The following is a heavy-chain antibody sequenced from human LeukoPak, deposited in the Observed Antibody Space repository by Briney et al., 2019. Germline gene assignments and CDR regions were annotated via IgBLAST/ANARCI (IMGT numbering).Heavy chain of an antibody. J-gene: IGHJ4*02. CDR3: ARANRRYNWNDVGY. CDR1: GYTFTGYY. V-gene: IGHV1-2*02. D-gene: IGHD1-1*01. CDR2: INPNSGGT. Sequence: ASVKVSRKASGYTFTGYYMHWVRQAPGQGLEWMGWINPNSGGTNYAQKFQGRVTMTRDTSISTAYMELSRLRSDDTAVYYCARANRRYNWNDVGYWGQGTLVTVSS.